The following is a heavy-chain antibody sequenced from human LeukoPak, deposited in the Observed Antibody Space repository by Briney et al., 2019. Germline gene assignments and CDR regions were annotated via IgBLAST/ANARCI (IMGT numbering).Heavy chain of an antibody. V-gene: IGHV1-18*01. CDR1: GYIFTRYG. CDR2: ISAYNGQT. D-gene: IGHD3-22*01. CDR3: ARQGVVGSGYYRDFDY. J-gene: IGHJ4*02. Sequence: VASVKVSCKASGYIFTRYGIDWVRQAPGQGLEWMGWISAYNGQTDYAQTLQGRVTMTRDTSTSTAYMELKSLTSDDTAVYYCARQGVVGSGYYRDFDYWGQGTLVTVSS.